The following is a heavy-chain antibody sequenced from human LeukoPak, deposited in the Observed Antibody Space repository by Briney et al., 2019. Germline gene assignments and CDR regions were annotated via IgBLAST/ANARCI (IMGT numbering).Heavy chain of an antibody. J-gene: IGHJ4*02. V-gene: IGHV3-30*02. CDR3: AWDSSGYWLDY. CDR2: IRYDGGNK. Sequence: GGSLRLSCAASGFTFSSYGMHWVRQAPGKGLEWVAFIRYDGGNKYYADSVKGRFTISRDNSKNTLYLQMNSLRAEDTAVYYCAWDSSGYWLDYWGQGTLVTVSS. D-gene: IGHD3-22*01. CDR1: GFTFSSYG.